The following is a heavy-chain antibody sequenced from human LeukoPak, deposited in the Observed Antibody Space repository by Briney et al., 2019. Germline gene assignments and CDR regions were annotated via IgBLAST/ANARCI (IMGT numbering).Heavy chain of an antibody. V-gene: IGHV4-4*07. D-gene: IGHD3-16*01. CDR1: GGSISSYD. CDR2: IYTSGST. CDR3: ARSWGISAQFDY. J-gene: IGHJ4*02. Sequence: SETLSLTCSVSGGSISSYDGIGTRQSAGRGLECIGRIYTSGSTTCNPSLKSRVTMSVATSKNQFSLKLSSVTAADTAVYYCARSWGISAQFDYWGQGNLVTVSS.